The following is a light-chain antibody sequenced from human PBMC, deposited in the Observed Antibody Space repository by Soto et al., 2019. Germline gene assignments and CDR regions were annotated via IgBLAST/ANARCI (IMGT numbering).Light chain of an antibody. Sequence: VMTQSPATLSLSPGERATLSCRASESVRTNLAWFQQKPGQAPRLLIYGASARATGVPARFSGGGSETEFTLTISGLQAEDFAVYYCQQFNNWPLTFGPGSKVDV. J-gene: IGKJ3*01. CDR2: GAS. V-gene: IGKV3-15*01. CDR1: ESVRTN. CDR3: QQFNNWPLT.